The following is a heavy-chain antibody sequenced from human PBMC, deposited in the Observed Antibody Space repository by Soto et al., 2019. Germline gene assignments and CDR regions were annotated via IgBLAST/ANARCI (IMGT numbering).Heavy chain of an antibody. CDR1: GYTFTSYG. CDR2: ISAYNGNT. D-gene: IGHD6-19*01. V-gene: IGHV1-18*01. J-gene: IGHJ4*02. CDR3: ARDLSSRSIAVAGTKY. Sequence: ASVKVSCKASGYTFTSYGISWVRQAPGQGLEWMGWISAYNGNTNYAQKLQGRVTMTTDTSTSTAYMELRSLRSDDTAVYYCARDLSSRSIAVAGTKYWGQGTLVTVSS.